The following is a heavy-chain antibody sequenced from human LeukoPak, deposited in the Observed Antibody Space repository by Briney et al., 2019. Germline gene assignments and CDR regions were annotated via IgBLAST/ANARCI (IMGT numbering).Heavy chain of an antibody. CDR2: IYTSGST. Sequence: SETLSLTCTVSGGSISSYYWSWIRQPAGKGLEWIGRIYTSGSTNYNPSLKSRVTMSVDTSRNQFSLKLSSVTAADTAVYYCARAPSAGSYSFYYFDYWGQGTLVTASS. V-gene: IGHV4-4*07. CDR1: GGSISSYY. J-gene: IGHJ4*02. CDR3: ARAPSAGSYSFYYFDY. D-gene: IGHD3-10*01.